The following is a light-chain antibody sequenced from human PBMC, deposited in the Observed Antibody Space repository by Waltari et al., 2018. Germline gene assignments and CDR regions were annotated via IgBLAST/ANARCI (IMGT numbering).Light chain of an antibody. J-gene: IGKJ4*01. CDR3: QQYYSIPLT. CDR1: QIVLYSFNNKTS. CDR2: WSS. V-gene: IGKV4-1*01. Sequence: DIVMTQSADSLSVSLGESATINCKSSQIVLYSFNNKTSLAWYQQTPGQPPKLLIYWSSTREAGVPVRFTGSRSGADFTLTISSLQAEDVAVYYCQQYYSIPLTFGGGTTVEIK.